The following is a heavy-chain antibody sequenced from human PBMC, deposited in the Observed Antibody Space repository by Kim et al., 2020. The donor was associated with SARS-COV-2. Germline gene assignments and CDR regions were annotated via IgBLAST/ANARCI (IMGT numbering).Heavy chain of an antibody. J-gene: IGHJ6*02. V-gene: IGHV3-11*01. D-gene: IGHD3-10*01. Sequence: YYAVSVKGRFTISRDNAKNALYLQMNSLGAEDTAVYYCASSPGPYGMDVWGQGTTVTVTS. CDR3: ASSPGPYGMDV.